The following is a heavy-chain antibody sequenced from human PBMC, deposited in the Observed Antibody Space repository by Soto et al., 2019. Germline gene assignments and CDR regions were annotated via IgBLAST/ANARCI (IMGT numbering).Heavy chain of an antibody. J-gene: IGHJ6*02. V-gene: IGHV4-30-4*08. CDR2: SHHSGAF. D-gene: IGHD2-21*02. CDR3: AREDDGGDSLDV. CDR1: GSSLNSDSYH. Sequence: ALSLTWTVSGSSLNSDSYHWTWIRQSPGKGLDWIGYSHHSGAFLDNPSFKSRLTISVDTSKNQFTLHRSAVTDADTAVQFCAREDDGGDSLDVWGQGTTVTVSS.